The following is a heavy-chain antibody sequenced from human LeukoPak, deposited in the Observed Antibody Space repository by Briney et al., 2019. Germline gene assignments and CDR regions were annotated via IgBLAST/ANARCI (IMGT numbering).Heavy chain of an antibody. Sequence: PGGSLRLSCAASGFTFSSYDMNWVRQPPGKGLEWVSTIDTAGDTYYPGSVKGRFTISRENAKNSLYLQMNSLRAGDTAVYYCRRVAAGGKDAFDIWGQGTMVTVSS. D-gene: IGHD6-13*01. CDR1: GFTFSSYD. V-gene: IGHV3-13*01. CDR3: RRVAAGGKDAFDI. CDR2: IDTAGDT. J-gene: IGHJ3*02.